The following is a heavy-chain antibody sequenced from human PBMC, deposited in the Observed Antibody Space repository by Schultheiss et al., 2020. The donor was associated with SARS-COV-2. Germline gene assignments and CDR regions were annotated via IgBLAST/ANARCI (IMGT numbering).Heavy chain of an antibody. CDR3: AREGYYDSSGLDWYFDL. Sequence: ASVKVSCKASGDTFSKYSMDWVRQAPGQGLEWMGWINPNSGGTNFAQKFQGWVTMTRDTSISTAYMELSRLRSDDTAVYYCAREGYYDSSGLDWYFDLWGRGTLVTVSS. V-gene: IGHV1-2*04. CDR1: GDTFSKYS. CDR2: INPNSGGT. J-gene: IGHJ2*01. D-gene: IGHD3-22*01.